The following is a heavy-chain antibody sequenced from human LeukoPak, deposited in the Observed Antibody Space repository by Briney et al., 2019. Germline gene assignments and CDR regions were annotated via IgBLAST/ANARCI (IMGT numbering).Heavy chain of an antibody. V-gene: IGHV1-2*02. Sequence: ASVKVSCKASGYTFTGYYMHWVRQAPGQGLEWMGWINPNSGGTNYAQKFQGRVTMTRDKSIRTAYMELSRLTSDDTAVYYCARVPDFWSGYYFPMDVWGKGTTVTVSS. D-gene: IGHD3-3*01. CDR1: GYTFTGYY. CDR2: INPNSGGT. CDR3: ARVPDFWSGYYFPMDV. J-gene: IGHJ6*03.